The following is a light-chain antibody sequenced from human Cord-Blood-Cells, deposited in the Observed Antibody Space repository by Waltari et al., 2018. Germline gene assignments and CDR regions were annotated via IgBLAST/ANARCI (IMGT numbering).Light chain of an antibody. CDR1: QSVLYSSNNKNY. J-gene: IGKJ4*01. V-gene: IGKV4-1*01. CDR2: WAS. CDR3: QQYYSTPLT. Sequence: DIVMTQSPDSLAVSLGERATINCKSSQSVLYSSNNKNYLAWYQQKPGQPPKLLIYWASTRESGVPDRFSARVSGTDFTLTISSLQACEVAVYYCQQYYSTPLTFGGGTKVEIK.